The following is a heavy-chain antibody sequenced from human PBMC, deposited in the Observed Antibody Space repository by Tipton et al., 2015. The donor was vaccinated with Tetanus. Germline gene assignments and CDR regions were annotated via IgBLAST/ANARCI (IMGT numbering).Heavy chain of an antibody. V-gene: IGHV4-39*01. J-gene: IGHJ6*02. CDR1: GASISSSRRFD. CDR3: ARQNARDVWQQRQWVNYFYGLDV. Sequence: TLSLTCTVSGASISSSRRFDCGWIRQPPGKGLEWIGTISYSGSTSYSPSLKSRVTMSVDTSRNQFSLRLDSVTVADTAVYYCARQNARDVWQQRQWVNYFYGLDVWGQGTTVSVSS. D-gene: IGHD1-26*01. CDR2: ISYSGST.